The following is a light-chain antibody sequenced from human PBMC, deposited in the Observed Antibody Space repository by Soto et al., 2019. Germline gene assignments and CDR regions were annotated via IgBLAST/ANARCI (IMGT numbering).Light chain of an antibody. CDR1: QSISSY. Sequence: DIPMTQSPASLSASVGDRVTITCRASQSISSYLNWYQQKPGKAPKLLIYFASSLQSGVPSRFSGSGSGTDLNLTIRSLQPEDFATYYCQHSYSSPPYTFGQGTKLEIK. V-gene: IGKV1-39*01. CDR2: FAS. J-gene: IGKJ2*01. CDR3: QHSYSSPPYT.